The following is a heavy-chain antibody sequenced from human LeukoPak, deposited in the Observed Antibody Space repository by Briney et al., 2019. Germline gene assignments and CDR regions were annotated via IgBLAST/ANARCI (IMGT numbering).Heavy chain of an antibody. Sequence: PGGSLRLSCAASGFTFSSHGMNWVRQAPGKGLEWVSYISSSGSTIYYADSVKGRFTISRDNAKNSLYLQMNSLRAEDTAVYYCARDSGPNVQQLVPGDWGQGTLVTVSS. CDR1: GFTFSSHG. V-gene: IGHV3-48*04. D-gene: IGHD6-13*01. CDR3: ARDSGPNVQQLVPGD. J-gene: IGHJ4*02. CDR2: ISSSGSTI.